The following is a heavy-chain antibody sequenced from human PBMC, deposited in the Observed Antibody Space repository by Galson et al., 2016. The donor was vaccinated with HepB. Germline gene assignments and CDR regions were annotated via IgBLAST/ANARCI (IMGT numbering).Heavy chain of an antibody. J-gene: IGHJ4*02. V-gene: IGHV3-30-3*01. CDR3: ARDATRHGYNDGQLDY. CDR1: GFTFSRYT. CDR2: ISDDGNSK. D-gene: IGHD5-24*01. Sequence: SLRLSCAASGFTFSRYTVHWVRQAPGKGLEWLAVISDDGNSKYYADSVKGRITISRDNSKNSLYLQMSSLRGEDTAVDYCARDATRHGYNDGQLDYWGQGALVTGSS.